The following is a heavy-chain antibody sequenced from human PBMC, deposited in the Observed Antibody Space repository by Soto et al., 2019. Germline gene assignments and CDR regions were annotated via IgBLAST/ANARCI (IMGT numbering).Heavy chain of an antibody. Sequence: PSETLSLTCVVYGGSFSGYYWSWIRQSPGKGLEWIGGINHRGSTNYNPSLESRVTISVDTSKNQYSLKLPSVTAADTAMDYCARDGFCTSPTCRVGNWFDLWGQGTMVTVSS. J-gene: IGHJ5*02. CDR2: INHRGST. CDR3: ARDGFCTSPTCRVGNWFDL. CDR1: GGSFSGYY. D-gene: IGHD2-2*01. V-gene: IGHV4-34*01.